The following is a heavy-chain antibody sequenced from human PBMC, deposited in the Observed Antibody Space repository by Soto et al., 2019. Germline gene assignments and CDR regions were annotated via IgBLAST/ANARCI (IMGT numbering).Heavy chain of an antibody. CDR1: GFNFSSYA. CDR2: ISSSSSYT. Sequence: GGSLRLSCAASGFNFSSYAMSWVRQAPGKGLEWVSAISSSSSYTYYADSVKGRFTISRDNAKNSLYLQMNSLRAEDTAVYYCARVKAYYDILTGNDYWGQGTLVTVSS. CDR3: ARVKAYYDILTGNDY. D-gene: IGHD3-9*01. V-gene: IGHV3-21*01. J-gene: IGHJ4*02.